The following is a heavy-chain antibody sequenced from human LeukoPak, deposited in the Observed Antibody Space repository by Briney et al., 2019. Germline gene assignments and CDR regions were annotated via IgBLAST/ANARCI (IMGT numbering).Heavy chain of an antibody. CDR1: GFTFSSYA. V-gene: IGHV3-23*01. J-gene: IGHJ6*03. CDR2: ISGSGGST. CDR3: ANRRPVYYYMDV. Sequence: PGGSLRLSCAASGFTFSSYAMSWLRQAPGKGLEWVSAISGSGGSTYYADSVKGRFTISRDNSKNTLYLQMNSLRAEDTAVYYCANRRPVYYYMDVWGKGTTVTVSS. D-gene: IGHD1-14*01.